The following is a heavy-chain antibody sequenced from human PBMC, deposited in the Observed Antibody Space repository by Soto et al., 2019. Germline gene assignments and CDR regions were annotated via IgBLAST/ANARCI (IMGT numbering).Heavy chain of an antibody. CDR1: GGSISSYY. V-gene: IGHV4-59*08. CDR2: IYYSEST. Sequence: PSETLSITCTVSGGSISSYYWSWIRQPPGKGLEWIGYIYYSESTNYNPSLTSRGTISADSSKNQLSLQLTSGTATNTAVYYCVRNQYSGYDFALWGQGNLVTVTS. J-gene: IGHJ5*02. D-gene: IGHD5-12*01. CDR3: VRNQYSGYDFAL.